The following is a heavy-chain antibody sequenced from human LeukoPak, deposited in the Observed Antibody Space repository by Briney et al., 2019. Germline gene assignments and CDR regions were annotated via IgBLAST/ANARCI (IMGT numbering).Heavy chain of an antibody. D-gene: IGHD4-23*01. J-gene: IGHJ4*02. CDR3: ARDVDYGGNWPYGAFGY. V-gene: IGHV3-23*01. CDR1: GFTFSSYA. CDR2: ISGSGGST. Sequence: GGSLRLSCAASGFTFSSYAMSWVRQAPGKGLEWVSAISGSGGSTYYADSVKGRFTISRDNSKNTLYLQMNSLRAEDTAVYYCARDVDYGGNWPYGAFGYWGQGTLVTVSS.